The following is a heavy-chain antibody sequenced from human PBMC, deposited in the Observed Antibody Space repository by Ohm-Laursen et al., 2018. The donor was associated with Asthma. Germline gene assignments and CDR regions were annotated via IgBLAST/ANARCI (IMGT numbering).Heavy chain of an antibody. J-gene: IGHJ4*02. CDR2: IYYSGST. D-gene: IGHD6-6*01. CDR1: GGSISSGGYY. V-gene: IGHV4-31*03. Sequence: SQTLSLTCTVSGGSISSGGYYWSWIRQHPGKGLEWIGYIYYSGSTYYNPSPKSRVTISVDTSKNQFSLKLSSVTAADTAVYYCARALVSNPTFDYWGQGTLVTVSS. CDR3: ARALVSNPTFDY.